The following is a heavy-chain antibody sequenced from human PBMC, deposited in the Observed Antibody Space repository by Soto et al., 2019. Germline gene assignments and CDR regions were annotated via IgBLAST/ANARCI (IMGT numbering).Heavy chain of an antibody. CDR2: VYWNDDK. Sequence: QITLKESGPTLVKPTQTLTLTCTFSGLSLSTSVVGVGWIRQPPGKALEWLALVYWNDDKRYSPSLKSRLTITKDTCKKQVVLTMADMDPVDTGKYYCVYSPYASARDNVWGQGTTVTVSS. D-gene: IGHD3-10*01. J-gene: IGHJ6*02. CDR3: VYSPYASARDNV. V-gene: IGHV2-5*04. CDR1: GLSLSTSVVG.